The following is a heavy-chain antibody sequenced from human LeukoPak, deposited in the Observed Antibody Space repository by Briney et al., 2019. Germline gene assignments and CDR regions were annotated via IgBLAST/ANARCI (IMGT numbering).Heavy chain of an antibody. CDR1: GFTFSTYE. D-gene: IGHD6-13*01. J-gene: IGHJ4*02. V-gene: IGHV3-48*03. CDR2: ISHDGGSI. CDR3: ARDPLAAAGPYY. Sequence: PGGSLRLSCAASGFTFSTYEMNWVRQAPGKGLEWLSYISHDGGSIYYADSVKGRFTISRDNAKNSLYLQMNSLRAEDTAVYYCARDPLAAAGPYYWGQGTLVTVSS.